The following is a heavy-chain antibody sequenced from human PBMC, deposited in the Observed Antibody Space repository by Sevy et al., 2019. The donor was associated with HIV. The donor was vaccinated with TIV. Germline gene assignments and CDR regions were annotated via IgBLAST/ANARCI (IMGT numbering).Heavy chain of an antibody. J-gene: IGHJ4*02. V-gene: IGHV3-7*01. CDR2: LNRDGSEK. CDR1: GFTFRSHW. CDR3: ASDYY. Sequence: GGSLRLSCAASGFTFRSHWMTWVRRAPGKGPEWVANLNRDGSEKSYVDSVKGRFTISRDDAKNSLYLQMNSLRVEDTAMYYCASDYYWGQGTLVTVSS.